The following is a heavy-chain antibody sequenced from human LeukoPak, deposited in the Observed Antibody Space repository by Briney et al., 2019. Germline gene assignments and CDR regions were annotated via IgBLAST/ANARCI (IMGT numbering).Heavy chain of an antibody. CDR1: GGSIGSSSSYF. CDR2: MSNSGTT. V-gene: IGHV4-39*01. D-gene: IGHD6-13*01. Sequence: SETLSLTCTVSGGSIGSSSSYFWAWIRQPPGKGLEWIGTMSNSGTTYYNPSLKSRVTISGDTSKNQFSLKLNSVTAADTAVFYCARRSQTTAGRGIDYWGQGILVTVA. J-gene: IGHJ4*02. CDR3: ARRSQTTAGRGIDY.